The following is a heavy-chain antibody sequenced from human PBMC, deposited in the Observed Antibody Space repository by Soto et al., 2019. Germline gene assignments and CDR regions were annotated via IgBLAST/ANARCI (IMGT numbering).Heavy chain of an antibody. CDR1: GGSISPYY. Sequence: SETLSLTCTVSGGSISPYYWTWIRQPPGKGLEWIGYVYYTGSTSYNPSLKSRVTISLDTSMNQFSLTLNSVTAADTAMYFCARYSPPKKSYDSNPGWFDPLGQGTLVTVSS. V-gene: IGHV4-59*01. D-gene: IGHD3-22*01. CDR2: VYYTGST. J-gene: IGHJ5*02. CDR3: ARYSPPKKSYDSNPGWFDP.